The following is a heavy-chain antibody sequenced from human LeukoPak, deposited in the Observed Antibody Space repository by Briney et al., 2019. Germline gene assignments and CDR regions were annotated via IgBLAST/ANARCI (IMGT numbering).Heavy chain of an antibody. CDR2: INHSGST. CDR1: GGSFSGYY. CDR3: ARDHHVGAIPI. D-gene: IGHD1-26*01. Sequence: SETLSLTCAVYGGSFSGYYWSWIRQPPGKGLEWIGEINHSGSTNYNPSLKSRVTISVDTSKNQFSLKLSSVTAADTAVYYCARDHHVGAIPIWGQGTMVTVSS. J-gene: IGHJ3*02. V-gene: IGHV4-34*01.